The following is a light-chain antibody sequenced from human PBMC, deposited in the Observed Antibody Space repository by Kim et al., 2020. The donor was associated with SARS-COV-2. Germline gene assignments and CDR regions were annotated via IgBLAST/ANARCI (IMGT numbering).Light chain of an antibody. Sequence: QTITTSCTKTSSDVGSYKFVSWYQQRPGKAPKLMIYDGSNRPSGVSNRFSGSKSGNTASLTISGLQAEDEADYYCSSYTISSSFYVFGTGTKVTVL. V-gene: IGLV2-14*03. CDR2: DGS. CDR3: SSYTISSSFYV. J-gene: IGLJ1*01. CDR1: SSDVGSYKF.